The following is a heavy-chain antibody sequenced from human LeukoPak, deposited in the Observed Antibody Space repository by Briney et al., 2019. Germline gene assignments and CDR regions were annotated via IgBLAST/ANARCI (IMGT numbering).Heavy chain of an antibody. CDR2: IKTNGSEK. CDR3: ATYSSLNRREFQY. J-gene: IGHJ1*01. V-gene: IGHV3-7*01. D-gene: IGHD3-22*01. CDR1: GFTFSNYW. Sequence: GGSLRLSREGSGFTFSNYWLGWVRQAPGKGLQWVANIKTNGSEKYYVDSVKGRFTISRDNAKNSLYLQMNSLRAEDTAVYYCATYSSLNRREFQYWGQGTLLTVSS.